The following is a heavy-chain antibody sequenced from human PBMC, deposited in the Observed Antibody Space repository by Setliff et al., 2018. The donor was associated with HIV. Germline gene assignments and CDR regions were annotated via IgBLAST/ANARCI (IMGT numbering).Heavy chain of an antibody. Sequence: PGGSLRLSCAASGFTFSSYTMNWVRQAPGKGLDWVSYIYYADSMKGRFTISRDNAKNSLYLQMNSLRADDTAVYFCARPTNIDTLYYGSQTFYMYYYGLDVWGQGTTVTVSS. V-gene: IGHV3-21*05. CDR2: I. D-gene: IGHD1-26*01. CDR1: GFTFSSYT. J-gene: IGHJ6*02. CDR3: ARPTNIDTLYYGSQTFYMYYYGLDV.